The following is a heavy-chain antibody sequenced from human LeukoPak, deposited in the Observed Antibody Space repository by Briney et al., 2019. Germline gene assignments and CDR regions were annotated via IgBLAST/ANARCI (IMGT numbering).Heavy chain of an antibody. J-gene: IGHJ5*02. Sequence: PSETLSLTCTVSGGSISSGSYYWSWIRQPAGKGLEWIGRIYTSGSTNYNPSLKSRVTISVDTSKNQFSLKLSSVTAADTAVYYCARAPIVVVPAARGSWFDPWGQGTLVTVSS. CDR2: IYTSGST. V-gene: IGHV4-61*02. CDR1: GGSISSGSYY. CDR3: ARAPIVVVPAARGSWFDP. D-gene: IGHD2-2*01.